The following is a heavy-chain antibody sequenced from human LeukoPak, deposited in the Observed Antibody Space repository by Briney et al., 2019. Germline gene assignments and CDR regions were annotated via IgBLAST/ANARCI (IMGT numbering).Heavy chain of an antibody. CDR1: GFTFSSYS. CDR3: ARDLNWNYVP. CDR2: ISSSSSYI. J-gene: IGHJ5*02. V-gene: IGHV3-21*01. D-gene: IGHD1-7*01. Sequence: KPGGSLRLSCAASGFTFSSYSMNWVRQAPGTGLEWVSSISSSSSYIYYADSVKGRFTISRDNAKNSLYLQMNSLRAEDTAVYYCARDLNWNYVPWGQGTLVTVSS.